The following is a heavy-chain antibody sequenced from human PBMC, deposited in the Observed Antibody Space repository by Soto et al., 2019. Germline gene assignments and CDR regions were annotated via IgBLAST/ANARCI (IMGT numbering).Heavy chain of an antibody. V-gene: IGHV3-23*01. CDR1: GFTFSSYA. J-gene: IGHJ4*02. Sequence: EVQLLESGGALVQPGGSLSLSCAASGFTFSSYAMSWVRQAPGKGLEWVSAISSSGVSAYYADSVKGRFTMSRDNSKNTVYLQMNSLRAEDTAVYYCAKGGYCTSSSCYTYQDYWGQGTLVTVSS. D-gene: IGHD2-2*02. CDR2: ISSSGVSA. CDR3: AKGGYCTSSSCYTYQDY.